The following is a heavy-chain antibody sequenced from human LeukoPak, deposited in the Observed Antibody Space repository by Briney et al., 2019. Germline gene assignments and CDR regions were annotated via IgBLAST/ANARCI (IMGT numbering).Heavy chain of an antibody. Sequence: GGSLRLSCAASGFTFGSYWMSWVRQAPGKGLEWVANIKQDGSEKYYVDSVKGRFTISRDNSKNTLYLQMNSLRAEDTAVYYCAKDVTVTTGDAFDVWGQGTMVTVSS. CDR3: AKDVTVTTGDAFDV. CDR2: IKQDGSEK. CDR1: GFTFGSYW. J-gene: IGHJ3*01. V-gene: IGHV3-7*03. D-gene: IGHD4-17*01.